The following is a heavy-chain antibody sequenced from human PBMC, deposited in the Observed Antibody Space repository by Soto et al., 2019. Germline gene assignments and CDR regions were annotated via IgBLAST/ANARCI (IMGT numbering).Heavy chain of an antibody. Sequence: QVQLQEPGPGLVKPSETLTLTSTVSGGSVNNGNYYWSWIRQPPGKELEWIGHIYYSWGTNYNHSLKSRVIISIDTSKKQFSLKLGSVTAADTAVYFCARDPGVGRSARWFDPWGQGALVTVSS. CDR3: ARDPGVGRSARWFDP. CDR2: IYYSWGT. D-gene: IGHD1-26*01. J-gene: IGHJ5*02. CDR1: GGSVNNGNYY. V-gene: IGHV4-61*01.